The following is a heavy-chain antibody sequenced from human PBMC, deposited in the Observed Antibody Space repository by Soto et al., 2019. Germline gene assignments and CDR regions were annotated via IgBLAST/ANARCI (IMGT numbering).Heavy chain of an antibody. CDR1: GFTVSSYS. V-gene: IGHV3-48*01. J-gene: IGHJ4*02. D-gene: IGHD2-15*01. Sequence: GGSLRLSCEASGFTVSSYSMTWVRQAPGKGLEWVAFISAGGSTLYYADSVKGRFTISRDSAKNSLYLQMNSLRAEDTAVYSCARGYCSGGSCYFTFDYWGQGALVTVSS. CDR2: ISAGGSTL. CDR3: ARGYCSGGSCYFTFDY.